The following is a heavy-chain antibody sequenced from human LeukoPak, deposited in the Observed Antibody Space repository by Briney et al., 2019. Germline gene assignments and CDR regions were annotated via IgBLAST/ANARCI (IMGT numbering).Heavy chain of an antibody. J-gene: IGHJ4*02. V-gene: IGHV3-66*02. Sequence: PGGSLRLSCAASGVTSNYFTWVRQAPGKGLEWVSVIYKGGTTYYADSVKGRVTISKDNTKSTIIVYLQMNSLRTDDTAVYYCAGGGEAARSLHYWGQGTLVTVSS. CDR2: IYKGGTT. CDR1: GVTSNY. D-gene: IGHD6-6*01. CDR3: AGGGEAARSLHY.